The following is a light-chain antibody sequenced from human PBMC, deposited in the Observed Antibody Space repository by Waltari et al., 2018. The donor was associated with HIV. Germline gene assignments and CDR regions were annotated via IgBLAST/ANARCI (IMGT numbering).Light chain of an antibody. Sequence: DIQMTQSPSTLSASVGDRVIITCRASQSVSTWLAWYQQKPGKVPKLLIYKASSLESGVPSRFSGSGSGTEFTLTISSLQPDDFATYYCQQYKTSGFGQGTKLEIK. CDR2: KAS. CDR1: QSVSTW. V-gene: IGKV1-5*03. J-gene: IGKJ2*03. CDR3: QQYKTSG.